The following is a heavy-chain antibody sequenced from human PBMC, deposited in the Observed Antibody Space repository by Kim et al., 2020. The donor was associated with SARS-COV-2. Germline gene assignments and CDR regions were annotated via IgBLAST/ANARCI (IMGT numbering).Heavy chain of an antibody. J-gene: IGHJ3*01. V-gene: IGHV4-4*07. Sequence: PSLRSRVTMSVDTSKNQFSLKLNSVSAADTAVYYCAASDFYCGKPFDCFDLWGQGTMVTVSS. CDR3: AASDFYCGKPFDCFDL. D-gene: IGHD2-21*01.